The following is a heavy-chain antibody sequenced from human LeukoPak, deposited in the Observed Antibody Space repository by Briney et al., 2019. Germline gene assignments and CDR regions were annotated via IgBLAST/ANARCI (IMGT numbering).Heavy chain of an antibody. CDR1: VFTFSNYE. Sequence: GGSLRLSCAASVFTFSNYEMKWVRQAPGKGLEWVSYVSGSSSTMYYADSVKGRFTISRDNAKKSLYLQMNSLRAEDTAVYYCARVIRYYYFDYWGQGTLVTVSS. J-gene: IGHJ4*02. CDR3: ARVIRYYYFDY. CDR2: VSGSSSTM. V-gene: IGHV3-48*03. D-gene: IGHD3-10*01.